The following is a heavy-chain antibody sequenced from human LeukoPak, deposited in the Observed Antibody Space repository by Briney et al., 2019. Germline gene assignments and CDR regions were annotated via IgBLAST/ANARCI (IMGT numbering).Heavy chain of an antibody. CDR3: AIPSGTFLAYYFGLDV. Sequence: GASVKVSCKASGYTFTSYDINWVRQATGQGLEWMGWMNPNSGNTGYAQNFQGRVTLTEDKSTDTVYMELNSLTSEDTAVYYCAIPSGTFLAYYFGLDVWGQGTTVTVSS. CDR1: GYTFTSYD. J-gene: IGHJ6*02. CDR2: MNPNSGNT. V-gene: IGHV1-8*01. D-gene: IGHD1-26*01.